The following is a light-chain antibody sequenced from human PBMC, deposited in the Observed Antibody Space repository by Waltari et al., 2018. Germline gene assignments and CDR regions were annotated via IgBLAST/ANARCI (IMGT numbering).Light chain of an antibody. CDR2: WAS. Sequence: DIAMTQSPDSLAASLGERATINCKSSRSVFYTDNNKNYLTWYQQKTGQPPPLLISWASTRESGVPDRFIGSGSGTDFTLTISSLQAEDVAVYYCHQHYTTPWTFGQGTLVEL. V-gene: IGKV4-1*01. J-gene: IGKJ1*01. CDR3: HQHYTTPWT. CDR1: RSVFYTDNNKNY.